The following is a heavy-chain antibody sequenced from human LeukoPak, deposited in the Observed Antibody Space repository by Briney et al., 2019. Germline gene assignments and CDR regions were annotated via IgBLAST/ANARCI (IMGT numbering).Heavy chain of an antibody. V-gene: IGHV3-21*01. CDR3: ARDLRDSSSWRNWFDP. Sequence: GGSLRLSCAASGFTFSSYSMNWVRQAPGKGLEWVSSISSSSSYIYYADSVKGRFTISRDNAKNSLYLQMNSLRAEDTAVYYCARDLRDSSSWRNWFDPWGQGTLVTVSS. D-gene: IGHD6-13*01. J-gene: IGHJ5*02. CDR1: GFTFSSYS. CDR2: ISSSSSYI.